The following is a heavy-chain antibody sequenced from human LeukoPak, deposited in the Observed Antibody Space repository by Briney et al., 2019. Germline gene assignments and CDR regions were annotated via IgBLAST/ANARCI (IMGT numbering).Heavy chain of an antibody. Sequence: GGSLRLSCAVSGINFRGYWMAWVRQAPGKGLEWVANMKQDGSEKYYVDSVKGRFTMSRDNAKNSLYLQMNSLRAEDTAVYYCARDRGGDCYLFRCGMDVWGQGTTVTVSS. CDR2: MKQDGSEK. CDR1: GINFRGYW. J-gene: IGHJ6*02. V-gene: IGHV3-7*01. CDR3: ARDRGGDCYLFRCGMDV. D-gene: IGHD2-21*02.